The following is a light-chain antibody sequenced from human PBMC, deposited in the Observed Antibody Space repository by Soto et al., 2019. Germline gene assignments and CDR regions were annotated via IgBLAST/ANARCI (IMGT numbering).Light chain of an antibody. J-gene: IGLJ1*01. CDR1: SSDVGSGSHNL. V-gene: IGLV2-14*02. Sequence: QSVLTQPASVSGSPGQSITISCTGTSSDVGSGSHNLVSWYQQRPGKVPKLMIYEGSKRPSGVSNRFSGSKSGNTASLTISGLQAEDEADYYCISYRGSDTSYVFGTGTKVTVL. CDR2: EGS. CDR3: ISYRGSDTSYV.